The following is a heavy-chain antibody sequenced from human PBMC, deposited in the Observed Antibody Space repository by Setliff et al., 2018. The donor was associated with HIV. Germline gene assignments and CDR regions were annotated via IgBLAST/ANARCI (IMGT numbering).Heavy chain of an antibody. CDR2: IYYSGST. J-gene: IGHJ4*02. CDR3: ARHYNVNYYVRKDFDY. CDR1: GESFSGHH. D-gene: IGHD1-26*01. Sequence: PSETLSLSCAACGESFSGHHYSWIRQSPGKGLEWIGSIYYSGSTYYNPSLKSRVTISVDTSKNQFSLKLSSVTAADTAVYYCARHYNVNYYVRKDFDYWGQGTQVTVSS. V-gene: IGHV4-39*01.